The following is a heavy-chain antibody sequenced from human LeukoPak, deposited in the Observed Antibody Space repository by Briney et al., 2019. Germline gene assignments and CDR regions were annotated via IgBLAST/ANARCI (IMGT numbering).Heavy chain of an antibody. CDR1: GGSIRSHY. CDR3: ARSYNSGSSYPFYFDF. V-gene: IGHV4-59*11. CDR2: IYYTGNT. J-gene: IGHJ4*02. Sequence: SETLSLTCTVSGGSIRSHYWSWIRQPPGKGLEWIGHIYYTGNTNYSPSLMTRVTISVDTSKNHFSLKLNSVTAADTAVYYCARSYNSGSSYPFYFDFWGQGTLVTVSS. D-gene: IGHD3-10*01.